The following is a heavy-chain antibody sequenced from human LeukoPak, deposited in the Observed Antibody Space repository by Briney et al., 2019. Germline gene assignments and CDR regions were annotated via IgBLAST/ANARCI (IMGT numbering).Heavy chain of an antibody. Sequence: SETLSLTCTVSCGSISSGDYYWSWIRQPPGKGLEWIGYIYYSGSTYYNPSLKSRVTISVDTSKNQFSLKLSSVTAADTAVYYCARVGTYYYDSSDSPDAFDIWGQGTMVTVSS. V-gene: IGHV4-30-4*01. D-gene: IGHD3-22*01. CDR2: IYYSGST. J-gene: IGHJ3*02. CDR3: ARVGTYYYDSSDSPDAFDI. CDR1: CGSISSGDYY.